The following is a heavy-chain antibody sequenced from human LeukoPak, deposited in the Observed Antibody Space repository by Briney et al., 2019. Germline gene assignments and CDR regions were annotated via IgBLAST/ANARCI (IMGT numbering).Heavy chain of an antibody. V-gene: IGHV4-30-2*01. CDR3: ARDSYYDSSGVDY. Sequence: SETLSLTCAVSGGSISSGGYSWSWIRQPPGKGLEWIGYIYHSGGTYYNPSLKSRVTISVDRSKNQFSLKLSSVTAADTAVYYCARDSYYDSSGVDYWGQGTLVTVSS. J-gene: IGHJ4*02. CDR2: IYHSGGT. CDR1: GGSISSGGYS. D-gene: IGHD3-22*01.